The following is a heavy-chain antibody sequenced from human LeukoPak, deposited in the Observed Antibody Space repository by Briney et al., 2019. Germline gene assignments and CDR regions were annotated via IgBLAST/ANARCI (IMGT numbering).Heavy chain of an antibody. V-gene: IGHV3-23*01. CDR3: KFSGRGAFY. Sequence: GGSLRLSCAASGFTFINYALSWVRRAPGKGLEWVSTISASGAATYYTDSVKGRFTISRDTSKNTLFLQMNSLRAEEKESYYCKFSGRGAFYWGQGTLVTVSS. J-gene: IGHJ4*02. CDR2: ISASGAAT. D-gene: IGHD3-3*02. CDR1: GFTFINYA.